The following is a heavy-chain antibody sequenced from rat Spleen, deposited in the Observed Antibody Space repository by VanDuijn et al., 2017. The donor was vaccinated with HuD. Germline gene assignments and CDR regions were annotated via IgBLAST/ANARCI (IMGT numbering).Heavy chain of an antibody. CDR1: GFTLSSFP. CDR3: TRGGASRFDY. D-gene: IGHD1-11*01. J-gene: IGHJ2*01. V-gene: IGHV5-46*01. CDR2: ISIIAGGT. Sequence: EVQLVESGGGLVQPGGSMKLSCAASGFTLSSFPMVWVRQAPTKGLEWVATISIIAGGTYYRDSVKGRFTISRDNAKSTLYLQMDSLRSEDTATYYCTRGGASRFDYWGQGVMVTVSS.